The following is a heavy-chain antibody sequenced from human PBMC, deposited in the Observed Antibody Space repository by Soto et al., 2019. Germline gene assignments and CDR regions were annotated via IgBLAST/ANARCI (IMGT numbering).Heavy chain of an antibody. CDR3: ARIASGYAYGMDV. D-gene: IGHD2-2*01. V-gene: IGHV1-69*13. CDR1: GGTFSSYA. Sequence: GASVKVSCKASGGTFSSYAISWVRPAPGQGLEWMGGIIPIFGTANYAQKFQGRVTITADESTSTAYMELSSLRSEDTAVYYCARIASGYAYGMDVWGQGTTVTVSS. CDR2: IIPIFGTA. J-gene: IGHJ6*02.